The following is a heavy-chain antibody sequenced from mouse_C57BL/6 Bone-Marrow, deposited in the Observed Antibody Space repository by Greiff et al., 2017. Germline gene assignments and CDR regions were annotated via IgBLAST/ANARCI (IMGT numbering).Heavy chain of an antibody. Sequence: VQLVESGPGLVQPSQSLSITCTVSGFSLTSYGVHWVRQPPGKGLEWLGVIWSGGSTDYNAALISRLSISKDNSKSQVFFKMNSLQADDTAIYYCAKNSYDGSDVWGTGTTVTVSS. J-gene: IGHJ1*03. CDR1: GFSLTSYG. CDR2: IWSGGST. D-gene: IGHD2-3*01. V-gene: IGHV2-4*01. CDR3: AKNSYDGSDV.